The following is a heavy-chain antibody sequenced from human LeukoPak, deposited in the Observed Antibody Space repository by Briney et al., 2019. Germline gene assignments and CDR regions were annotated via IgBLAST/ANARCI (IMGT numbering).Heavy chain of an antibody. Sequence: SVKVSCKASGGTFSSYAISWVRQAPGQGLEWMGGIIPIFGTANYAQKFQGRVTITADKSTSTAYMELSSLRSEDTAVYYCASRRYSSSYAFARHYYYYMDVWGKGTTVTISS. D-gene: IGHD6-6*01. J-gene: IGHJ6*03. V-gene: IGHV1-69*06. CDR1: GGTFSSYA. CDR2: IIPIFGTA. CDR3: ASRRYSSSYAFARHYYYYMDV.